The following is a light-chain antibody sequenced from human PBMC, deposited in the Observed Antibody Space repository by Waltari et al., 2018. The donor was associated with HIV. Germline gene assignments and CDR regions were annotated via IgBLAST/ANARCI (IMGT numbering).Light chain of an antibody. J-gene: IGLJ3*02. CDR2: DNT. Sequence: QSVLTQPPSVSAAPGQKVTISCSGSSSNIWRNYVSWYQQLPGAAPKLLIYDNTERPSGIPDRFSGSKFGTSATLGITGLQTGDEADYYCGTWDSSLGGWVFGGGTKLAVL. CDR3: GTWDSSLGGWV. V-gene: IGLV1-51*01. CDR1: SSNIWRNY.